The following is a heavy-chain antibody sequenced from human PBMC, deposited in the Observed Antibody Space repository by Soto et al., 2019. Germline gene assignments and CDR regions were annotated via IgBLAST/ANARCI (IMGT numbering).Heavy chain of an antibody. CDR1: GYTFTGYY. CDR2: INPNSGGT. Sequence: ASVKVSCKASGYTFTGYYMHWVRQAPGQGPEWMGWINPNSGGTNYAQKFQGWVTMTRDTSISTAYMELSRLRSDDTAVYYCARSIAAAGEGPDPTPNWFDPWGQGTLVTVSS. J-gene: IGHJ5*02. D-gene: IGHD6-13*01. CDR3: ARSIAAAGEGPDPTPNWFDP. V-gene: IGHV1-2*04.